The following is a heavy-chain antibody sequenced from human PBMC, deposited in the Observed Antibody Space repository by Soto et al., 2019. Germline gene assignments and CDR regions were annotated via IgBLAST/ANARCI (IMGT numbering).Heavy chain of an antibody. Sequence: PSETLSLTCAVYNGSFSLYYWTWIRQTPGKGLEWIGEINHSGSTNYNPSLKSRVAISVDTSKNQFSLKLSSVTAADTAVYYCARDSTRRGACDIWGQGTMVTVSS. V-gene: IGHV4-34*01. CDR2: INHSGST. CDR3: ARDSTRRGACDI. D-gene: IGHD3-22*01. CDR1: NGSFSLYY. J-gene: IGHJ3*02.